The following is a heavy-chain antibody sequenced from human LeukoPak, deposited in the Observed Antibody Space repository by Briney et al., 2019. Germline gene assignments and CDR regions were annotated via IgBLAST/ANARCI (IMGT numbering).Heavy chain of an antibody. J-gene: IGHJ3*02. V-gene: IGHV4-59*01. CDR2: IYYSRST. Sequence: SETLSLTCTVSGGSISSYYWSWIRQPPGKGLEWIGYIYYSRSTNYNPSLKSRVTISVDTSKNQFSLKLSSVTAADTAVYYCARVVGDWDAFDIWGQGTMVTVFS. CDR1: GGSISSYY. CDR3: ARVVGDWDAFDI. D-gene: IGHD2-21*01.